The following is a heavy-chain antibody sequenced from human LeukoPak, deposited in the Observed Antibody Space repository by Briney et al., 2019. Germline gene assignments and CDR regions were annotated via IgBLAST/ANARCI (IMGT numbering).Heavy chain of an antibody. CDR1: GFTFSSYS. CDR2: ITSSGSYI. CDR3: ARDLEMATYVFDY. V-gene: IGHV3-21*01. Sequence: PGGSLGLSCAASGFTFSSYSMNWVRQAPGKGLEWVSSITSSGSYIYYADSLKGRFTMSRDNAKNSLYLQMNSLRAEDTAVYYCARDLEMATYVFDYWGQGTLVTVSS. D-gene: IGHD5-24*01. J-gene: IGHJ4*02.